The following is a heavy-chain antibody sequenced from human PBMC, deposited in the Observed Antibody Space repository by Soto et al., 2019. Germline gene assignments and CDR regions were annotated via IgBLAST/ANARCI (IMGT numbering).Heavy chain of an antibody. CDR1: GFTFTNYR. CDR2: INSDGTRI. Sequence: LRLSCAASGFTFTNYRIHWVRQAPGKGLVWVARINSDGTRINYADSVKGRFTISRDNAKNTVFLQMNSLRDEDSAVYFCARAGDWNYVQDFWGQGTLVTVSS. CDR3: ARAGDWNYVQDF. J-gene: IGHJ4*02. V-gene: IGHV3-74*01. D-gene: IGHD1-7*01.